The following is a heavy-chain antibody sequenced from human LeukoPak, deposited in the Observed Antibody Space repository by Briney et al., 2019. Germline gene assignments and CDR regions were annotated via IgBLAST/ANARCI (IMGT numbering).Heavy chain of an antibody. CDR1: GDSVSSNSAA. Sequence: SQTLSLTCAISGDSVSSNSAAWNRIRQSPSRGLEWLGRTYYRSKWYNDYGVSVKSRIIINPDTSKNQFSLQLNSVTPEDTAVHYCAMEFNAFDIWGQGTMVTVSS. D-gene: IGHD3-10*01. CDR3: AMEFNAFDI. V-gene: IGHV6-1*01. J-gene: IGHJ3*02. CDR2: TYYRSKWYN.